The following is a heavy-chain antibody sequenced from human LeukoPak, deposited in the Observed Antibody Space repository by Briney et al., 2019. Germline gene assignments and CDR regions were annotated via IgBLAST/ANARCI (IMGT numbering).Heavy chain of an antibody. J-gene: IGHJ4*02. V-gene: IGHV3-21*01. CDR2: ISSSGSYI. CDR3: ARGFLLIAVAVGGDY. Sequence: GGSLRLSCAASGFTFSSYTMNWVRQAPGKGLEWVSSISSSGSYIYYADSVKGRFTISRDNSKNSLYLQMNSLRAEDTAVYYCARGFLLIAVAVGGDYWGQGTLVTVSS. CDR1: GFTFSSYT. D-gene: IGHD6-19*01.